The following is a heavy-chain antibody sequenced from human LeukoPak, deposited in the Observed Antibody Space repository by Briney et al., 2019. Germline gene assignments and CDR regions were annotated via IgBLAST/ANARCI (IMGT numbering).Heavy chain of an antibody. J-gene: IGHJ4*02. Sequence: ASVKVSCKASGGTFSSYAISWVRQAPGQGLEWMGIINPSGGSTSYAQKFQGRVTMTRDTSTSTVYMELSSLRSEDTAVYYCASVVDTAMAFDYWGQGTLVTVSS. CDR2: INPSGGST. CDR1: GGTFSSYA. CDR3: ASVVDTAMAFDY. D-gene: IGHD5-18*01. V-gene: IGHV1-46*01.